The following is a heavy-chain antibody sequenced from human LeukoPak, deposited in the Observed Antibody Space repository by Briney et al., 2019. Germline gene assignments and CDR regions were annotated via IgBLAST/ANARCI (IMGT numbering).Heavy chain of an antibody. CDR3: ARDQSFGYYDSSGYYYE. D-gene: IGHD3-22*01. J-gene: IGHJ4*02. Sequence: PGRSLRLSCAASGFTFDDYAMHWVRQAPGKGLEWVSGISWDSGSIGYADSVKGRFTISRDNAKNSLYLQMNSLRAEDTAVYYCARDQSFGYYDSSGYYYEWGQGTLVTVSS. V-gene: IGHV3-9*01. CDR2: ISWDSGSI. CDR1: GFTFDDYA.